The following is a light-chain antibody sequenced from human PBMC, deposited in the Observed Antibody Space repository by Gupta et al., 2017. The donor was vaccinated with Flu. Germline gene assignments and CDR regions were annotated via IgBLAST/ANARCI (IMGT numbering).Light chain of an antibody. CDR3: QQSDTAPYT. V-gene: IGKV1-39*01. J-gene: IGKJ2*01. CDR2: AAS. Sequence: DIQMTQSPTSLSASVGDSVTISCRASQTISSYLNWYQQKPGTAPKSLIYAASTLQSGVPSRFRGSGSGTDFTLTIDRLQPEDFATFYCQQSDTAPYTFGQGTRIEI. CDR1: QTISSY.